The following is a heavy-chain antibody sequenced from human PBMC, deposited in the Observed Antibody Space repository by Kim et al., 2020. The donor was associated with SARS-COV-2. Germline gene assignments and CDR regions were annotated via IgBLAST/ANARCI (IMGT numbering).Heavy chain of an antibody. CDR2: ISGSGGST. D-gene: IGHD3-10*01. CDR1: GFTFSSYA. V-gene: IGHV3-23*01. CDR3: AKGRYYGSGSSMDV. Sequence: GGSLRLSCAASGFTFSSYAMSWVRQAPGKGLEWVSGISGSGGSTYYADSVKGRFTIPRDNSKNTLYLQMNSLRAEDTAVYYCAKGRYYGSGSSMDVWGKGTTVTVSS. J-gene: IGHJ6*03.